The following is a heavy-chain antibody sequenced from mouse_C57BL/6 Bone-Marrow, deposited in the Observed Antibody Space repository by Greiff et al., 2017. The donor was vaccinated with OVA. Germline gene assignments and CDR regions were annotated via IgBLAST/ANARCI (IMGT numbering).Heavy chain of an antibody. CDR1: GYSITSGYY. V-gene: IGHV3-6*01. CDR2: ISYDGSN. Sequence: EVQLQQSGPGLVKPSQSLSLTCSVTGYSITSGYYWNWIRQFPGNKLEWMGYISYDGSNNYNPSLKNRISITRDTSKNQFFLKLNSVTTEDTATYYCARRDWGLDYWGQGTTLTVSS. CDR3: ARRDWGLDY. D-gene: IGHD4-1*01. J-gene: IGHJ2*01.